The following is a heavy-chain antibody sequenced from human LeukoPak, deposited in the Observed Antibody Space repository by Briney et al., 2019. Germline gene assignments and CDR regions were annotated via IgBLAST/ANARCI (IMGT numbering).Heavy chain of an antibody. CDR1: GFPFSDFA. Sequence: PGGSLRLSCAVSGFPFSDFAMSWVRQAPGKGLEWVSTISGGGDNTYFADSVKGRFTISRDNSKNTLYLQMNSLRAEDTAVYYCAKDPTMIVVVIPDYWGQGTLVTVSS. CDR3: AKDPTMIVVVIPDY. J-gene: IGHJ4*02. V-gene: IGHV3-23*01. D-gene: IGHD3-22*01. CDR2: ISGGGDNT.